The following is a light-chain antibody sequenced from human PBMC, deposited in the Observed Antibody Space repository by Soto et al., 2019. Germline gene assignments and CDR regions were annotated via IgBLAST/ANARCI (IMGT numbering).Light chain of an antibody. CDR1: QTFRNNY. V-gene: IGKV3-20*01. Sequence: EVVLTQSPATLSVSPGERATLSCMSSQTFRNNYLAWYQQKPGQAPRLLIYDASSRATGIPDRFSGGGSGTDFTLTISRLEPEDFAVYYCQQFSSYPLTFGGGTKVDI. J-gene: IGKJ4*01. CDR2: DAS. CDR3: QQFSSYPLT.